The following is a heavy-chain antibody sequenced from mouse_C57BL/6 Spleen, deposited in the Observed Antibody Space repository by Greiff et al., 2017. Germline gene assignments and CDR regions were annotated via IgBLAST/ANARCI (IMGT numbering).Heavy chain of an antibody. D-gene: IGHD3-2*02. CDR3: TTATAQATLFDY. CDR1: GFNIKDYY. Sequence: VQLKESGAELVRPGASVKLSCTASGFNIKDYYMHWVKQRPEQGLEWIGRIDPEDGDTEYAPKFPGKATMTADTSSNTAYLQLSSLTSADTAVYYCTTATAQATLFDYWGQGTTLTVSS. CDR2: IDPEDGDT. J-gene: IGHJ2*01. V-gene: IGHV14-1*01.